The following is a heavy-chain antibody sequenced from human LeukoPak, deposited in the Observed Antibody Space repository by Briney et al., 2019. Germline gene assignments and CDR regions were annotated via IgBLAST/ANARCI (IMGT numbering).Heavy chain of an antibody. CDR1: GGSISSYY. D-gene: IGHD2-21*02. V-gene: IGHV4-59*08. CDR2: IYYSGST. CDR3: ASPAVGGGDSDY. J-gene: IGHJ4*02. Sequence: SETLSLTCTVSGGSISSYYWSWIRQPPGKGLEWIGYIYYSGSTNYNPSLKSRVTISVDTSKNQFSLKLSSVTAADTAVYYCASPAVGGGDSDYWGQGTLVTVSS.